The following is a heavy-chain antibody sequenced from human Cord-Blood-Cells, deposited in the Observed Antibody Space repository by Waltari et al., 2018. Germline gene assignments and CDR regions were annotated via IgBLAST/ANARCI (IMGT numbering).Heavy chain of an antibody. CDR2: FDPEDGET. D-gene: IGHD4-17*01. CDR1: GYTLTELS. J-gene: IGHJ6*02. V-gene: IGHV1-24*01. Sequence: QVQLVQSGAEVKKPGASVKVSCKVSGYTLTELSMHWVRQAPGKGLEWMGGFDPEDGETIYEQKFQGRVTMTEDTSTDTAYMELSSLRSEDTAVYYCATTMTTVTTLYYYYGMDVWGQGTTVTVSS. CDR3: ATTMTTVTTLYYYYGMDV.